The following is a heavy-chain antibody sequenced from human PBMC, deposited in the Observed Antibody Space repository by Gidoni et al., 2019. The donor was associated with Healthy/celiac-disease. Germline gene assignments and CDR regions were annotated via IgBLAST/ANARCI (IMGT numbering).Heavy chain of an antibody. V-gene: IGHV3-9*01. J-gene: IGHJ5*02. CDR2: ISWNSGNI. CDR3: AKGPYSSGWYGWFDP. D-gene: IGHD6-19*01. CDR1: GFTFDDYV. Sequence: EVQLVESGGGLVQPGRSLRLSCAASGFTFDDYVMHWVRQAPGKGLGWVSGISWNSGNIGYADSVKGRFTISRDNAKNSLYLQMNSLRTEDTAFYYCAKGPYSSGWYGWFDPWGQGTRVTVSS.